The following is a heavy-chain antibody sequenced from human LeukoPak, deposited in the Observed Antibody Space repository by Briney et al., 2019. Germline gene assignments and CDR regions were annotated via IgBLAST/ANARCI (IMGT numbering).Heavy chain of an antibody. V-gene: IGHV1-2*02. CDR2: INPNSGGT. CDR1: GYTFTGYY. D-gene: IGHD4-17*01. CDR3: ARDDYGDYNWFDP. Sequence: GASVKVSCKASGYTFTGYYMHWVRQAPGQGLEWMGWINPNSGGTNYAQKLQGRVTMTTDTSTSTAYMELRSLRSDDTAVYYCARDDYGDYNWFDPWGQGTLVTVSS. J-gene: IGHJ5*02.